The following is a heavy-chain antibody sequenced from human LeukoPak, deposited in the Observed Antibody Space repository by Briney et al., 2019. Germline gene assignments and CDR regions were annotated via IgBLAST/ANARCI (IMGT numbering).Heavy chain of an antibody. V-gene: IGHV4-59*01. CDR1: GGSISSYY. Sequence: SETLFLTCTVSGGSISSYYWSWIRQPPGKGLEWIGYIYYSGSTNYNPSLKSRVTISVDTSKNQFSLKLSSVTAADTAVYYCARGEGYDWLSAIDYWGQGTLVTVSS. CDR2: IYYSGST. D-gene: IGHD3-9*01. J-gene: IGHJ4*02. CDR3: ARGEGYDWLSAIDY.